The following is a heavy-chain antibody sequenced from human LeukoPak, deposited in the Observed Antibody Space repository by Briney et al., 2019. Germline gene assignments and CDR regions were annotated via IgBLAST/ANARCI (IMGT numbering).Heavy chain of an antibody. CDR2: IKQDGSEK. CDR3: GRDMDCYDSSDRFDY. V-gene: IGHV3-7*01. Sequence: PGGSLRLFCAACGFTFSNYWMHWVRQAPGKGVEWVANIKQDGSEKYYVDSVKGRFTISRDNAKNSLYLQMNSLRAEDAAVYYCGRDMDCYDSSDRFDYWGQGTLVTVSS. CDR1: GFTFSNYW. D-gene: IGHD3-22*01. J-gene: IGHJ4*02.